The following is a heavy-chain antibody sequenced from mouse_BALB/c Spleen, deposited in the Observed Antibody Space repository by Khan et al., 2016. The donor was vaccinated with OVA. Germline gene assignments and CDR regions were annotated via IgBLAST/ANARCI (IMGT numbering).Heavy chain of an antibody. J-gene: IGHJ1*01. Sequence: EVELVESGGDLVKPGGSLKLSCAASGFTFSSYAMSWVRQTPEKRLDWVASISSGGNYTYYPDSVKGRFTISRDNAKNTLYLQMSSLRSEDAAMYYCARPPITTVVATSYWFFDVWGAGTTVTVSS. D-gene: IGHD1-1*01. CDR3: ARPPITTVVATSYWFFDV. V-gene: IGHV5-9-3*01. CDR1: GFTFSSYA. CDR2: ISSGGNYT.